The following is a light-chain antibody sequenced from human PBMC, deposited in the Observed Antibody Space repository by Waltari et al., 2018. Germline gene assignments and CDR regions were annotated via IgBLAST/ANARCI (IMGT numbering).Light chain of an antibody. Sequence: ETMMTQSPATLSVSPGERATLSCRASQTVSINLAWYQQKPGQPPRLLIYGASTSATDIPARFSGSESETECTRTISSLQSEDFAIYYCQQYNNWPPATFGLGTKVEIK. CDR1: QTVSIN. V-gene: IGKV3-15*01. J-gene: IGKJ1*01. CDR2: GAS. CDR3: QQYNNWPPAT.